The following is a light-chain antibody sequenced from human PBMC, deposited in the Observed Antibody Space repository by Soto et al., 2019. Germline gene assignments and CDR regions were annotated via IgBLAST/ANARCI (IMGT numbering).Light chain of an antibody. J-gene: IGKJ1*01. Sequence: EIVLTQSPGTLSLSPGESAALSCRASQSVTSNYLVWYRQKPGQAPRLLIYAISSRAAGIPDRFNGSGSGTDFTLTITRLEPEDSAVYYCPQHSNSPWTFGQGTRVEV. CDR2: AIS. V-gene: IGKV3D-20*02. CDR3: PQHSNSPWT. CDR1: QSVTSNY.